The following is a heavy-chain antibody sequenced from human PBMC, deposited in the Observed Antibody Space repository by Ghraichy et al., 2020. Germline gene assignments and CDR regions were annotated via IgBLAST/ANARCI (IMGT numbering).Heavy chain of an antibody. CDR3: AKKFGYYDSTGYYGGAFDF. J-gene: IGHJ3*01. Sequence: GGSLRLSCAASGFTFSSYAMSWVRQAPGKGLEWVSAISGSGGSTYYADSVKGRFTISRDNSKNTLYLQMNSLRAEDTAVYFCAKKFGYYDSTGYYGGAFDFWGQGTVVTVSS. CDR2: ISGSGGST. D-gene: IGHD3-22*01. V-gene: IGHV3-23*01. CDR1: GFTFSSYA.